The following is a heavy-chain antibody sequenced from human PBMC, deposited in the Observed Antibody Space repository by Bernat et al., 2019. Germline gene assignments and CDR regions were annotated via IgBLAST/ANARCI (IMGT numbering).Heavy chain of an antibody. CDR3: AKDVGVVVAATLGY. Sequence: VQLVESGGGVVQPGRSLRLSCAASGFTFSSYGMHWVRQAPGKGLEWVAVISGSGGSTYYADSVKGRFTISRDNSKNTLYLQMNSLRAEDTAVYYCAKDVGVVVAATLGYWGQGTLVTVSS. CDR2: ISGSGGST. D-gene: IGHD2-15*01. V-gene: IGHV3-23*04. CDR1: GFTFSSYG. J-gene: IGHJ4*02.